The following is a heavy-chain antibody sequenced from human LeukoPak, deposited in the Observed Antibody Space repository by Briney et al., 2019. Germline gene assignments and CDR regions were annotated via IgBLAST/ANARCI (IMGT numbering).Heavy chain of an antibody. Sequence: GGSLRLSCAASGFTFSSYWMSWVRQAPGKGREWVANIEEDGSEKYYVDSVKGRFTISRDNAMNSLYLQMNGLRAEDTAVYYCARGSGRYYIYWGQGTLVTVSS. CDR3: ARGSGRYYIY. J-gene: IGHJ4*02. V-gene: IGHV3-7*01. CDR1: GFTFSSYW. D-gene: IGHD1-26*01. CDR2: IEEDGSEK.